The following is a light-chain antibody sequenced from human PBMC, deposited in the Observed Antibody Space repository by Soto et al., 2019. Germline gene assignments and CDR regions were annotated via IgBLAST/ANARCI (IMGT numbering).Light chain of an antibody. V-gene: IGLV1-44*01. Sequence: QSVLTQPPSASGTPGQRVTISCSGSSSNIGSNTVNWYQQLPGPAPKLLIYNNNQRPSGVPARFSGSKSGTSASLAISGLQAEDEADYYCAAWDDSLNGLVFGTGTKLTVL. CDR2: NNN. CDR1: SSNIGSNT. J-gene: IGLJ1*01. CDR3: AAWDDSLNGLV.